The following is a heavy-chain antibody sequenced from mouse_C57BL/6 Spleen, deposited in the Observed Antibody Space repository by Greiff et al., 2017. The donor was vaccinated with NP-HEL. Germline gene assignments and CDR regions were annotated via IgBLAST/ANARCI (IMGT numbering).Heavy chain of an antibody. J-gene: IGHJ4*01. V-gene: IGHV1-61*01. D-gene: IGHD1-1*01. CDR2: IYPSDSET. CDR1: GYTFPSYW. CDR3: ARGGLLRAMDY. Sequence: QVQLKQPGAELVRPGSSVKLSCKASGYTFPSYWMDWVKQRPGQGLEWIGNIYPSDSETHYNQKFKDKATLTADKSSSTAYMQLSSLTSEDSAVYYCARGGLLRAMDYWGQGTSVTVSS.